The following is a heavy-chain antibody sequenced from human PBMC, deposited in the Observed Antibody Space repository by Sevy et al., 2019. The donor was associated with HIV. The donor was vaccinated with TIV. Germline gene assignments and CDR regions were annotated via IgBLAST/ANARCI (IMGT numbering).Heavy chain of an antibody. CDR3: ARDFWSGYQYYYYGMDV. CDR1: GFTFSSYS. V-gene: IGHV3-21*01. J-gene: IGHJ6*02. CDR2: ISSSSSYI. D-gene: IGHD3-3*01. Sequence: GGSLRLSCAASGFTFSSYSMNWIRQAPGKGLEWVSSISSSSSYIYYADSVKGRFTISRDNAKNSLYLQMNSLRAEDTAVYYCARDFWSGYQYYYYGMDVWGQWTTVTVSS.